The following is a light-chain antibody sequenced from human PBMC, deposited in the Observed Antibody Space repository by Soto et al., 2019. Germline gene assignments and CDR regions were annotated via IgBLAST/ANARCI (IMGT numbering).Light chain of an antibody. CDR1: ETVTNSY. Sequence: EVVLTQSPRTLSLSPGERATLSCRASETVTNSYLAWYQQKPGQAPRLVIYGASTRATGIPDRFGGSGSGTDFTLTISRLEPEDFAVYYCQQYGNSPQTFGQGTKVEIK. J-gene: IGKJ1*01. V-gene: IGKV3-20*01. CDR2: GAS. CDR3: QQYGNSPQT.